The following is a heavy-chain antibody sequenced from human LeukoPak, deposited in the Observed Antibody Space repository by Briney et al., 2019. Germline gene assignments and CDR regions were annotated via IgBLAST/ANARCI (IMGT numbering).Heavy chain of an antibody. J-gene: IGHJ4*02. CDR1: GFTFSSYA. CDR2: ISYDGSNK. D-gene: IGHD1-26*01. Sequence: QPGRSLRLSCAASGFTFSSYAMHWVRQAPGKGLEWVAVISYDGSNKYYADSVKGRFTISRDNSKNTLYLQMNSLRAEDTAVYYCAKDRGSYLDYWGQGTLVTVSS. CDR3: AKDRGSYLDY. V-gene: IGHV3-30*04.